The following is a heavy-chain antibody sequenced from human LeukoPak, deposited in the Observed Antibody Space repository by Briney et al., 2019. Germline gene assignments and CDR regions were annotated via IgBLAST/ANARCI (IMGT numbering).Heavy chain of an antibody. CDR2: ISYDGSNK. J-gene: IGHJ4*02. D-gene: IGHD1-26*01. CDR1: GLTFSSYA. V-gene: IGHV3-30*04. CDR3: AKDSGSYYKDY. Sequence: PGRSLRLSCAASGLTFSSYAMHWVRQAPGKGLEWVAVISYDGSNKYYADSVKGRFTISRDNSKNTLYLQMNSLRAEDTAVYYCAKDSGSYYKDYWGQGTLVTVSS.